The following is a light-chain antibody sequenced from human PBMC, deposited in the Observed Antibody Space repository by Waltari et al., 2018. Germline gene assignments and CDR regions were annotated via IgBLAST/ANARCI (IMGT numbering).Light chain of an antibody. CDR1: QSVDRY. CDR3: QQRGNWPWT. CDR2: DAS. V-gene: IGKV3-11*01. J-gene: IGKJ1*01. Sequence: EIVLTQSPATMSLSPGERATLSCRASQSVDRYLAWYQQKPGQAPRLLIYDASNRATGIPARFSGSGSGTDFTLTINSLDPEDFAVYYCQQRGNWPWTFGQGTKVEIK.